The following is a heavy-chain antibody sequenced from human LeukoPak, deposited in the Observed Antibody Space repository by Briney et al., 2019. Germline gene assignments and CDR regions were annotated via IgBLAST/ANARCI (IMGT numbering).Heavy chain of an antibody. CDR3: ARGPVGFFDY. Sequence: PGGSLRLSCAASGFTFSRYTMNWVRQALGKGREWVSSIISGSSYIYYADSLKGRFTISRDNAKNSLYLQMNNLRAEVTAVYYCARGPVGFFDYWGQGTLVTVSS. CDR2: IISGSSYI. V-gene: IGHV3-21*01. J-gene: IGHJ4*02. D-gene: IGHD5-12*01. CDR1: GFTFSRYT.